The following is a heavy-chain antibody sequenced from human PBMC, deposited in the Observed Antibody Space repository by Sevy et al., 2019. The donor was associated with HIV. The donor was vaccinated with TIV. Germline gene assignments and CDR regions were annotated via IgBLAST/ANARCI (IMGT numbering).Heavy chain of an antibody. CDR2: INPNSGDT. CDR3: SRDLRLRGYSYGCFDY. CDR1: GYTFTGQY. D-gene: IGHD5-18*01. J-gene: IGHJ4*02. Sequence: ASVKVSCKASGYTFTGQYIHWVRQAPGQGLEWMGWINPNSGDTNYAQEFQGRVTMTRDTSISTAYMELSGLKSDDTAVYYCSRDLRLRGYSYGCFDYWGQGTVVIVSS. V-gene: IGHV1-2*02.